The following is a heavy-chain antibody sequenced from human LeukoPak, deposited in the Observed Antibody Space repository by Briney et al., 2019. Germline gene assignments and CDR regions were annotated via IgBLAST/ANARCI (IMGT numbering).Heavy chain of an antibody. V-gene: IGHV1-46*01. CDR2: INPNDGST. CDR1: GYTFTSYY. CDR3: AGYYYYYMDV. Sequence: ASVKVSCKASGYTFTSYYMHWVRQAPGQGLEWMGIINPNDGSTTYAQNFQGRVTMTRDTSISTAYMELSRLRSDDTAVYYCAGYYYYYMDVWGKGTTVTVSS. J-gene: IGHJ6*03.